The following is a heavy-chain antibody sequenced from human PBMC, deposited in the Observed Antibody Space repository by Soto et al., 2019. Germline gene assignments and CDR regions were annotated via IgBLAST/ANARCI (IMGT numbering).Heavy chain of an antibody. Sequence: QLQLQESGPGLVKPSETLSLTCTVSGGSISSSSYYWGWIRQPPGKGLEWIGSIYYSGSTYYNPSLKSRVTIAVDTSKTQFSLKLSSVTAADTAVYYCARHIWFGGNYYFDYWGQGTLVTVSS. J-gene: IGHJ4*02. CDR2: IYYSGST. CDR1: GGSISSSSYY. CDR3: ARHIWFGGNYYFDY. V-gene: IGHV4-39*01. D-gene: IGHD3-10*01.